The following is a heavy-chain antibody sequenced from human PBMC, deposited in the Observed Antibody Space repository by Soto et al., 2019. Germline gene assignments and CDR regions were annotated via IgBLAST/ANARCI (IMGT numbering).Heavy chain of an antibody. V-gene: IGHV3-15*01. CDR1: GFTFSNAW. Sequence: GGSLRLSCAASGFTFSNAWMSWVRQAPGKGLEWVGRIKSKTDGGTTDYAAPVKGRFTISRDDSKNTLYLQMNSLKTEDTAVYCCTTAVYSSSSDYYYYGMDVWGQGTTVTVSS. CDR3: TTAVYSSSSDYYYYGMDV. J-gene: IGHJ6*02. D-gene: IGHD6-6*01. CDR2: IKSKTDGGTT.